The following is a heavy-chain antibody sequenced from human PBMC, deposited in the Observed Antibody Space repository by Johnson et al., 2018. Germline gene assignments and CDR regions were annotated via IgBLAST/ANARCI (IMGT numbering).Heavy chain of an antibody. Sequence: QVQLQESGPGLVKPSETLSLTCTVSGGSISSYYWSWIRQPPGKGLEWIGYIYYSGGTNYNPSLKSRVTISVDSSKNQFSLKLSSVTAADTAVYYCARDLPYSSSLHAFDIWGQGTMVTVSS. V-gene: IGHV4-59*01. CDR2: IYYSGGT. D-gene: IGHD6-6*01. CDR3: ARDLPYSSSLHAFDI. J-gene: IGHJ3*02. CDR1: GGSISSYY.